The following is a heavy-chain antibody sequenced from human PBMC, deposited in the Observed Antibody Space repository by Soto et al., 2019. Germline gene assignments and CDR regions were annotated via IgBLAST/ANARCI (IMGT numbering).Heavy chain of an antibody. D-gene: IGHD4-17*01. Sequence: ASVKVSCKASGYTFSDYYMHWVRQAPGQGLEWMGWINPKSGDTSYAQKFQGWVTMTRDTSISTGYMELSRLRSDDTAVYYCARVKDADYRNWFDPWGQGTLVTVSS. CDR1: GYTFSDYY. CDR3: ARVKDADYRNWFDP. V-gene: IGHV1-2*04. CDR2: INPKSGDT. J-gene: IGHJ5*02.